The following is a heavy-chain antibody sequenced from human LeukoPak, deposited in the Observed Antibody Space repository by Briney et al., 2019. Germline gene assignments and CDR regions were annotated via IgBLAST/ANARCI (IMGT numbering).Heavy chain of an antibody. CDR3: ARDTSGSQVITYLDY. V-gene: IGHV3-21*01. CDR2: IDSTSTYI. Sequence: GGSLRLSCATSGFSLSSSSMSWVRHAPGKGLEWVSYIDSTSTYIFYADSVQGRFTLSRDNAKNSLILQMNSLRAEDTAVYYCARDTSGSQVITYLDYWGQGILVTVAS. J-gene: IGHJ4*02. CDR1: GFSLSSSS. D-gene: IGHD3-10*01.